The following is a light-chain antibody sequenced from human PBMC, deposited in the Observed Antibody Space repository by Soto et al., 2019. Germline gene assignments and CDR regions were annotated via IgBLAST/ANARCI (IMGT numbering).Light chain of an antibody. CDR2: DVS. Sequence: QSALTQPASVSGSPGQSITISCTGTSSDVGGYNYVSWYQQHPGKAPKFMIYDVSNRPSGVSNRFSGSKSGNTASLTISGLQAEDEADYYCSSYTSRNTEVFGTGTKVTV. CDR3: SSYTSRNTEV. J-gene: IGLJ1*01. CDR1: SSDVGGYNY. V-gene: IGLV2-14*01.